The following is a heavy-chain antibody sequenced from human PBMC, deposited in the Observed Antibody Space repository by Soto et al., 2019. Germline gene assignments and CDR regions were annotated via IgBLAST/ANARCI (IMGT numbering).Heavy chain of an antibody. V-gene: IGHV3-33*01. J-gene: IGHJ4*02. CDR2: IWYDGSNK. D-gene: IGHD1-1*01. Sequence: QVQLVESGGGVVQPGRSLRLSCAASGFTFSSYGMHWVRQAPGKGLEWVAVIWYDGSNKYYADSVKGRFTISRDNSKNTLYLQMNSLRAEDTAVYYCARGGSTQTPYFDSWGQGTLVTVSS. CDR3: ARGGSTQTPYFDS. CDR1: GFTFSSYG.